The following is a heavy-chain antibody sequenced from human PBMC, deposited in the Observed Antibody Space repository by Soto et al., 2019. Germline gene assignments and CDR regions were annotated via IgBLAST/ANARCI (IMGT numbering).Heavy chain of an antibody. V-gene: IGHV4-39*01. CDR1: GGSISSSRSY. D-gene: IGHD6-19*01. CDR2: IFYSGST. CDR3: ARQTGIGGSGWYAAFDI. Sequence: SETLCVTWNVSGGSISSSRSYWAWISQPPGKGLEWIANIFYSGSTYYNPSLKSRVTISVDTSKNQFSLKLSSVTAADTAVYYCARQTGIGGSGWYAAFDIWGQGTMVTVS. J-gene: IGHJ3*02.